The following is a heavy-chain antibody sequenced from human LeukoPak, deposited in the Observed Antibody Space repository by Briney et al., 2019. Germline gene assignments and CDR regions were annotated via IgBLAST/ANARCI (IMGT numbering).Heavy chain of an antibody. V-gene: IGHV3-23*01. CDR2: ISGSGGST. J-gene: IGHJ3*02. CDR1: GFTFSSYA. Sequence: GGSLRLSCAASGFTFSSYAMSWVRQAPGKGLEWVSAISGSGGSTYYADSVKGRFSISRDNSKNTLYLQMNSLRADDTALYYCAKRLWESKGLDPFDIWGQGTMVTVSS. D-gene: IGHD5-18*01. CDR3: AKRLWESKGLDPFDI.